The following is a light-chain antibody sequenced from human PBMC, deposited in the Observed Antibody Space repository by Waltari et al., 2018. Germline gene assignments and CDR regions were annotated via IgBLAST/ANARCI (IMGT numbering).Light chain of an antibody. CDR2: QAS. CDR3: QRYNSYPYT. CDR1: RTINSW. V-gene: IGKV1-5*03. J-gene: IGKJ2*01. Sequence: DIQMTQSPSPPSASVGDRVTLTCRASRTINSWLAWYQQKPGRAPQLLIYQASSLQSGVPSRFSGSGSGTEFTLTISSLQPEDFATYYCQRYNSYPYTFGQGTRLEIK.